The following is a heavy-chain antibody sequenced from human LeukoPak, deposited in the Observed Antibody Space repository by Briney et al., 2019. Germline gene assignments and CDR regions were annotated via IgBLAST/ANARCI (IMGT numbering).Heavy chain of an antibody. Sequence: PSETLSLTCAVYGGSFSGYYWSWIRQPPGKGLEWIGYIYYSGSTNYNPSLKSRVTISVDTSKNQFSLKLSSVTAADTAVYYCARAFTYAFDIWGQGTMVTVSS. J-gene: IGHJ3*02. CDR2: IYYSGST. CDR3: ARAFTYAFDI. CDR1: GGSFSGYY. V-gene: IGHV4-59*01.